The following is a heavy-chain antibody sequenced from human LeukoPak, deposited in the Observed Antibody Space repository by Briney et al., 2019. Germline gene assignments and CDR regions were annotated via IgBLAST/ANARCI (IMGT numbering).Heavy chain of an antibody. V-gene: IGHV3-53*01. CDR1: GFTVSSIH. CDR3: ARGGRGSAAVVAPRSFDI. D-gene: IGHD3-22*01. CDR2: TYTGGNS. Sequence: GGSLRLSCAASGFTVSSIHMVWVRQAPGKGLEWVSVTYTGGNSYYADSVKGRFIISRDISKNTLYLQMNSLRAEDSALYYCARGGRGSAAVVAPRSFDIWGQGTMVTVSP. J-gene: IGHJ3*02.